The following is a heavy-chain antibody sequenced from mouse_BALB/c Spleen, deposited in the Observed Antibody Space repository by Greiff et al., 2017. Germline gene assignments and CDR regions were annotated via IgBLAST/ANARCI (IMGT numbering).Heavy chain of an antibody. J-gene: IGHJ4*01. D-gene: IGHD2-4*01. CDR2: IYPGGGYT. CDR3: ARSSHYDYDRGYAMDY. Sequence: QVQLQQSGAELVRPGTSVKISCKASGYTFTNYWLGWVKQRPGHGLEWIGDIYPGGGYTNYNEKFKGKATLTADTSSSTAYMQLSSLTSEDSAVYFCARSSHYDYDRGYAMDYWGQGTSVTVSS. V-gene: IGHV1-63*02. CDR1: GYTFTNYW.